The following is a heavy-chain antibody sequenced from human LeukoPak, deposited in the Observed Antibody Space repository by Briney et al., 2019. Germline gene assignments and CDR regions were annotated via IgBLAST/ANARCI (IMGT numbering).Heavy chain of an antibody. J-gene: IGHJ4*02. CDR3: AKGRPPPDSRVAAVLEFDY. V-gene: IGHV3-30*18. CDR1: GFTFSSYG. CDR2: ISDGGSNN. Sequence: GGSLRLSCAAFGFTFSSYGMHWVRRAPGKGLEWVAVISDGGSNNYYAYSVKGRFTISRDNSKNTVYLQMSSMRAEDTAVYYCAKGRPPPDSRVAAVLEFDYWGQGTLVTLSS. D-gene: IGHD2-2*01.